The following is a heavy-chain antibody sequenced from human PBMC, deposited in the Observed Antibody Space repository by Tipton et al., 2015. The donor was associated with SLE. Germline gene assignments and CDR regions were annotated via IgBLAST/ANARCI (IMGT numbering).Heavy chain of an antibody. D-gene: IGHD6-13*01. Sequence: LRLSCTVSGGSISSSSYYWGWIRRPPGKGLEWIGSIYYSGSTYYNPSLKSRVTISVDTSKNQFSLKLNSVTAADTAVYYCARLRYGSSRHGIDYWGQGTLVTVSS. V-gene: IGHV4-39*07. J-gene: IGHJ4*02. CDR1: GGSISSSSYY. CDR2: IYYSGST. CDR3: ARLRYGSSRHGIDY.